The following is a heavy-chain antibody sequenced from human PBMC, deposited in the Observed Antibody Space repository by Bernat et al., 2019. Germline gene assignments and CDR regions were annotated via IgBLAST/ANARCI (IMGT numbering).Heavy chain of an antibody. V-gene: IGHV3-30*18. CDR1: GFTFSSYG. D-gene: IGHD6-19*01. CDR3: AKGPSAADY. J-gene: IGHJ4*02. Sequence: VQLVESGGGLIQPGRSLRLSCAASGFTFSSYGMHWVRQAPGKGLEWVAVISYDGSNKYYADSVKGRFTISRDNSKNTLYLQMNSLRAEDTAVYYCAKGPSAADYWGQGTLVTVSS. CDR2: ISYDGSNK.